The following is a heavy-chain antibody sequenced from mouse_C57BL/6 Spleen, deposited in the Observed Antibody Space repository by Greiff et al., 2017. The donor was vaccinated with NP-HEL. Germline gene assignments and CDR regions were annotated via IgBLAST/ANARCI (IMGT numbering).Heavy chain of an antibody. Sequence: QVQLQQPGAELVRPGTSVKLSCKASGYTFTSYWMHWVKQRPGQGLEWIGVIDPSDSYTNYNQKFKGKATLTVDTSSSTAYMQLSSLTSEDSAVYYGARWTSSYGDYGGKGTTLTVSS. CDR1: GYTFTSYW. CDR3: ARWTSSYGDY. V-gene: IGHV1-59*01. CDR2: IDPSDSYT. J-gene: IGHJ2*01. D-gene: IGHD1-1*01.